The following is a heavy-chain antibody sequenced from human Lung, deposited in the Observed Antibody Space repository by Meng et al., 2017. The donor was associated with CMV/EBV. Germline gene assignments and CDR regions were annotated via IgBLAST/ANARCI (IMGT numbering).Heavy chain of an antibody. Sequence: SLKISCVVSGFTFDDYAMHWVRQPPGKGLEWVSGISWNSRKLDYADSVKGRFIISRDNAKNSVYLQMKSLRPEDTAIYFCVKDTGVVVPAPHQGFDYWGQGALVTVSS. J-gene: IGHJ4*02. CDR3: VKDTGVVVPAPHQGFDY. D-gene: IGHD2-15*01. CDR2: ISWNSRKL. CDR1: GFTFDDYA. V-gene: IGHV3-9*01.